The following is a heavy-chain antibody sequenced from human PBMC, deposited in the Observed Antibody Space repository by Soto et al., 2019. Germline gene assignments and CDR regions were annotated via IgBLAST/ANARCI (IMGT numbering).Heavy chain of an antibody. CDR2: IATYNSNK. CDR1: GDTFTNFG. D-gene: IGHD3-10*01. V-gene: IGHV1-18*01. Sequence: HLVKSGPEVKKPGASVTVSCKTSGDTFTNFGLSWVRQAPGQGLEWMGWIATYNSNKNYAQKFQDRLTLTTDTSTSTGYMELKSLEYDDTAVYYCARVLRGVVNWFDPWGQGTLVTVSS. J-gene: IGHJ5*02. CDR3: ARVLRGVVNWFDP.